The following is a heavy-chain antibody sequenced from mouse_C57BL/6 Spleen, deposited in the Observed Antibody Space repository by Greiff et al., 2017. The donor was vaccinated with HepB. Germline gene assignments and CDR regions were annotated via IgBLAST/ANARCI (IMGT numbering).Heavy chain of an antibody. Sequence: EVKLMESGGGLVKPGGSLKLSCAASGFTFSDYGMHWVRQAPEKGLEWVAYISSGSSTIYYADTVKGRFTISRDNAKNTLFLQMTSLRAEDTAMYYWARRGAYYSNCEGFAYWGQGTLVTVSA. V-gene: IGHV5-17*01. CDR2: ISSGSSTI. D-gene: IGHD2-5*01. J-gene: IGHJ3*01. CDR1: GFTFSDYG. CDR3: ARRGAYYSNCEGFAY.